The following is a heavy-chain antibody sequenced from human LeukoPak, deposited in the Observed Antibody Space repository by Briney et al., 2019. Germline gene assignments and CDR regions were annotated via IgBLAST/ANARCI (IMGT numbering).Heavy chain of an antibody. CDR3: ARGMNYGAYKTSDY. CDR1: GYAFTDYY. V-gene: IGHV1-2*02. D-gene: IGHD4-17*01. Sequence: GASVKVSCKASGYAFTDYYLHWVRQAPGQGFEWMGRIYPYSGGTNDAQRFQGRVTLTRDTSISTAYMELISLTSDDTAVYYCARGMNYGAYKTSDYWGQGTLVTVSS. J-gene: IGHJ4*02. CDR2: IYPYSGGT.